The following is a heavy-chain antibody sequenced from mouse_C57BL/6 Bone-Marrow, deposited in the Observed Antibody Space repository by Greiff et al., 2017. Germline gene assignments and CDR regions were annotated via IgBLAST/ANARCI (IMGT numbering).Heavy chain of an antibody. CDR3: ARWPDY. CDR2: INPGSGGT. V-gene: IGHV1-54*01. Sequence: VQLQQSGAELVKPGASVKLSCTASGFNIKDYYMHWVKQRPGQGLEWIGVINPGSGGTNYNEKFKGKATLTADKSSSTAYMQLSSLTSEDSAVYFCARWPDYWGQGTTLTVSS. CDR1: GFNIKDYY. J-gene: IGHJ2*01.